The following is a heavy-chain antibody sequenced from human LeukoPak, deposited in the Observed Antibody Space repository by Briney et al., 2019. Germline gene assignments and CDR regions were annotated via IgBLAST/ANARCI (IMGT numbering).Heavy chain of an antibody. CDR2: ISPHSGFT. J-gene: IGHJ3*02. Sequence: GASVKVSCKASGYTLTCHYIHWVRQAPGQGLEWMGWISPHSGFTMYPQRFQGRVTMTTDTSISTAFLEVRRLRSDDTAAYYCARQTGDDALDIWGQGTMITVYS. V-gene: IGHV1-2*02. CDR1: GYTLTCHY. D-gene: IGHD7-27*01. CDR3: ARQTGDDALDI.